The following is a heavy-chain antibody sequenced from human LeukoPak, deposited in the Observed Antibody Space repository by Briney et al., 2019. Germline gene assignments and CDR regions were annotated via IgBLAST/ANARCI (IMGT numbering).Heavy chain of an antibody. CDR2: IYYSGST. D-gene: IGHD3-22*01. J-gene: IGHJ3*02. CDR3: ARDRADYYDSSGPTWGAFDI. V-gene: IGHV4-59*01. Sequence: SETLSLTCAVYGGSFSAYYWSWIRQPPGKGLEWIGYIYYSGSTNYNPSLKSRVTISVDTSKNQFSLKQSSVTAADTAVYYCARDRADYYDSSGPTWGAFDIWGQGTMVTVSS. CDR1: GGSFSAYY.